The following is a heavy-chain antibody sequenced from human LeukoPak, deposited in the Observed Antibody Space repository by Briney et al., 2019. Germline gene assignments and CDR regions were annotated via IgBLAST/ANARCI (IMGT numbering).Heavy chain of an antibody. J-gene: IGHJ3*02. D-gene: IGHD2-2*02. Sequence: PSETLSLTCTVSGGSISSSSHYWGWIRQPPGKGLEWIGSIYYSGSTYYNPSLKSRVTITVDTSKNQLSLKLSSVTAADTAVYYCARVLRNGYCSSTSCYTPNDAFDIWGQGTMVTVSS. CDR3: ARVLRNGYCSSTSCYTPNDAFDI. CDR1: GGSISSSSHY. V-gene: IGHV4-39*01. CDR2: IYYSGST.